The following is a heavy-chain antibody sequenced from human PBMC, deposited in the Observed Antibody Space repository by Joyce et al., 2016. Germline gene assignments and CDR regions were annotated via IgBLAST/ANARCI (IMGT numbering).Heavy chain of an antibody. CDR3: AVRAGTYSFDC. J-gene: IGHJ4*02. CDR1: GLTFSDYS. D-gene: IGHD1-1*01. Sequence: EVQLVESGGGLVQPGGSLRFSCVASGLTFSDYSMNWVRQAPGKGLEWVSYINSGSSSIYYADSVKGRFTISRDNAKNSLYLQMNSLGAEDTAVYYCAVRAGTYSFDCWGQETLVTVSS. CDR2: INSGSSSI. V-gene: IGHV3-48*04.